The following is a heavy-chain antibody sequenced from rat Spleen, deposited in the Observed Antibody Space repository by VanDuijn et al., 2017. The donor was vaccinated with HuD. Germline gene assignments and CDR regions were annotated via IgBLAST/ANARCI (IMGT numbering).Heavy chain of an antibody. D-gene: IGHD1-9*01. CDR3: ARRHYGYTDYFDY. CDR1: GFTSSSYW. Sequence: EVQLVATGGGLVQPGRSLKLSCVASGFTSSSYWMYWIRQAPGKGLEWVSSISNTGDTYYPDSVKGRFTISRDNAKSTLSLQMDSLRSEDTATYYCARRHYGYTDYFDYWGQGVMVTVSS. J-gene: IGHJ2*01. CDR2: ISNTGDT. V-gene: IGHV5-58*01.